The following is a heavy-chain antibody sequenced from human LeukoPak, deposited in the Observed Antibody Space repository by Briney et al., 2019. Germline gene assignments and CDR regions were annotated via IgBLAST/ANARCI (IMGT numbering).Heavy chain of an antibody. CDR1: GFTFSSYS. J-gene: IGHJ6*02. D-gene: IGHD3-9*01. Sequence: GGSLRLSCAASGFTFSSYSMNWVRQAPGKGLEWVSSISSSSSYIYYAVSVKGRFTISRDNAKNSLYLQMNSLRAEDTAVYYCVREMSPQYYDILTGAYPGWYYYYYGMDVWGQGTTVTVSS. V-gene: IGHV3-21*01. CDR3: VREMSPQYYDILTGAYPGWYYYYYGMDV. CDR2: ISSSSSYI.